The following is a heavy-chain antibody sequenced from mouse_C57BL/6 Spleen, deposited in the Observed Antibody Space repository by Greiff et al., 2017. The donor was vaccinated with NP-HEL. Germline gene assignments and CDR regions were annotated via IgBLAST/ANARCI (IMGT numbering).Heavy chain of an antibody. D-gene: IGHD2-5*01. J-gene: IGHJ1*03. CDR3: TRDRNSNLGYFDV. CDR2: ISSGGDYI. Sequence: EVKLMESGEGLVKPGGSLKLSCAASGFTFSSYAMSWVRQTPEKRLEWVAYISSGGDYIYYADTVKGRFTISRDNARNTLYLQMSSLKSEDTAMYYCTRDRNSNLGYFDVWGTGTTVTVSS. V-gene: IGHV5-9-1*02. CDR1: GFTFSSYA.